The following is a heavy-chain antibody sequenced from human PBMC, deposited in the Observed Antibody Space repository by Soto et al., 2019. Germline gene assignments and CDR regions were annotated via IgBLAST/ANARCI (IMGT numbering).Heavy chain of an antibody. D-gene: IGHD3-3*01. CDR2: IITLFGTA. J-gene: IGHJ5*02. CDR3: ANAPSRSGYYTGAGWFDP. CDR1: GGTFNNYA. Sequence: QVQLVQSGAEVKKPGSSVKVSCKASGGTFNNYAINWVRQVPGQGLEWMGGIITLFGTANYAQKFQGRVTITAEEATGTVYMELSSLRSEATAIYFCANAPSRSGYYTGAGWFDPWGQGTLVTVSS. V-gene: IGHV1-69*01.